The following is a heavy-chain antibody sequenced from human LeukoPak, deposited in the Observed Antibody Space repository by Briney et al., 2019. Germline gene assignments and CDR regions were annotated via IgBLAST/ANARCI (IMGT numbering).Heavy chain of an antibody. J-gene: IGHJ4*02. CDR3: AKYAPPTTVVTRFFDY. V-gene: IGHV3-23*01. CDR2: IGYSGGDI. CDR1: GFTFSSYA. Sequence: GGSLRLSCAASGFTFSSYAMTWVRQAPGKGLEWVSVIGYSGGDIQYADSVEGRFTISRDNSKNTLYPQMNSLRVEDTAVYYCAKYAPPTTVVTRFFDYWGQGTLVTVSS. D-gene: IGHD4-23*01.